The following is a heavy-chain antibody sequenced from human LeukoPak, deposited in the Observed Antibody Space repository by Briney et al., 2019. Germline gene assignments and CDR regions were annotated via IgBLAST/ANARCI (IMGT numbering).Heavy chain of an antibody. CDR2: IVVGSGNT. CDR1: GFTFTSSA. V-gene: IGHV1-58*01. CDR3: AAVAPHMVRGVRPLDY. D-gene: IGHD3-10*01. J-gene: IGHJ4*02. Sequence: GASVKVSCKASGFTFTSSAVQWVRQARGQRLEWIGWIVVGSGNTNYAQKFQERVTITRDISTSTAYMELSSLRAEDTAVYYCAAVAPHMVRGVRPLDYWGQGTLVTVSS.